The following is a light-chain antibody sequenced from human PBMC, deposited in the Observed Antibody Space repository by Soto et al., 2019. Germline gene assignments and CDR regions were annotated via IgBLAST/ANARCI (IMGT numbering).Light chain of an antibody. J-gene: IGLJ1*01. CDR3: ASCDDSLNGLL. V-gene: IGLV1-44*01. CDR2: DNN. Sequence: QSVLSQPPSASGTPGQRVTISCSGSSSNIGINAVNWYQQLPGTAPKLLVYDNNQRPSGVPDRVSGSKSGTSASLAISGLQSEDEADYYCASCDDSLNGLLFGPGTHVTV. CDR1: SSNIGINA.